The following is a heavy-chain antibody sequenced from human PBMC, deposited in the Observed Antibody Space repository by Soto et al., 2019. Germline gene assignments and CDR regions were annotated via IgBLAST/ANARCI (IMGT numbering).Heavy chain of an antibody. Sequence: SETLSLTCTVSGGSISSYYWSWIRQPPGKGLEWVGYIYYSGSTNYNPSLKIRVIISVDTSKNQFSLKLSSVTAADTAVYYCARQIAVADPIDYWGQGTLVTVSS. CDR3: ARQIAVADPIDY. CDR2: IYYSGST. D-gene: IGHD6-19*01. CDR1: GGSISSYY. J-gene: IGHJ4*02. V-gene: IGHV4-59*01.